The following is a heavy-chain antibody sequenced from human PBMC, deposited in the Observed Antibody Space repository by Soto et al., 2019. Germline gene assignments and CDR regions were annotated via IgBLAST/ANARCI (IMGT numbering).Heavy chain of an antibody. Sequence: YGGPFWEKNARWCRQTPGRGREGIGESSNGGGANYKPSFKSRVTISVDTSKNQFSLNLNSVTAADTAVYYCARGQRRGGSSGWPLWGQGTLDTAPQ. CDR1: GGPFWEKN. J-gene: IGHJ4*02. CDR2: SSNGGGA. V-gene: IGHV4-34*01. D-gene: IGHD6-19*01. CDR3: ARGQRRGGSSGWPL.